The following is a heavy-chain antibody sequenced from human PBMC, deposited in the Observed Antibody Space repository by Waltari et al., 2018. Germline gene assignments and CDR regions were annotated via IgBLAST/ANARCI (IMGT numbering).Heavy chain of an antibody. V-gene: IGHV3-33*06. Sequence: QVQLVESGGGVVQPGRSLRLSCAASGFTFSSYGMHWVRQAPGKGLEWVAVIWYDGSNKYYADSGKGRFTISRDNSKNTLYLQMNSLRAEDTAVYYCAKWGDYGAYYYYYMDVWGKGTTVTVSS. CDR2: IWYDGSNK. CDR3: AKWGDYGAYYYYYMDV. D-gene: IGHD3-10*01. CDR1: GFTFSSYG. J-gene: IGHJ6*03.